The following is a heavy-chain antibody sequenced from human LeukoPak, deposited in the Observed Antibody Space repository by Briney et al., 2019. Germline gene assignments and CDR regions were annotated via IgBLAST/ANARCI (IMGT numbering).Heavy chain of an antibody. Sequence: GGSLRLSCAASGFTSSDYTMNWVRQAPGKGLEWVSGISVSDGSTYYADSVKGRFTMSRDNSNNMLFLQMNSLRAEDTAVYYCAKDRYCSSTNCPYYYWGQGTLVAVSS. CDR3: AKDRYCSSTNCPYYY. CDR2: ISVSDGST. J-gene: IGHJ4*02. V-gene: IGHV3-23*01. D-gene: IGHD2-2*01. CDR1: GFTSSDYT.